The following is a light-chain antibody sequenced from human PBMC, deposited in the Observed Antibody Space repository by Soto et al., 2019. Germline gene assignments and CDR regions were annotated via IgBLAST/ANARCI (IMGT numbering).Light chain of an antibody. CDR2: GAS. Sequence: IVLTQSPGTLSVSPGERATLSCRASQSFSSTYLAWYQQKPGQAPRLLIYGASSRATGIPDRFSGSGSGTDFTLTISRLEPEDFAVYYCQHYGSSRTFGQGTKVEIK. J-gene: IGKJ1*01. CDR1: QSFSSTY. V-gene: IGKV3-20*01. CDR3: QHYGSSRT.